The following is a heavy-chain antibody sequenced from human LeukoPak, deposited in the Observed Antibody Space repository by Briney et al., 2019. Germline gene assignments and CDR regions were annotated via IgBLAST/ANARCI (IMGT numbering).Heavy chain of an antibody. J-gene: IGHJ5*02. CDR2: INPNSGGT. CDR1: GYTFTGYY. Sequence: ASVKVSCKASGYTFTGYYMHWVRQAPGQGLEWMGWINPNSGGTNYAQKFRGWVTMTRDTSISTAYMELSRLRSVDTAVYYCARDVSGYDYFDPWGQGTLVTVSS. V-gene: IGHV1-2*04. D-gene: IGHD5-12*01. CDR3: ARDVSGYDYFDP.